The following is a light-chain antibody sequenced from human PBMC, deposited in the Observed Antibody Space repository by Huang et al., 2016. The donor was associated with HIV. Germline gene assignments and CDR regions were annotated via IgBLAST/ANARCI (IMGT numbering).Light chain of an antibody. CDR2: AAS. J-gene: IGKJ3*01. CDR3: PQYDIHPLT. CDR1: QDINNF. V-gene: IGKV1-8*01. Sequence: IRMTQSPSSLSASTGDRVTINCRANQDINNFLAWYQQRPGCVPKLLIYAASTLQSGVPSRFSGNGSGTDFTLTIGCLHSEDVATYYCPQYDIHPLTFGPGTRVDIK.